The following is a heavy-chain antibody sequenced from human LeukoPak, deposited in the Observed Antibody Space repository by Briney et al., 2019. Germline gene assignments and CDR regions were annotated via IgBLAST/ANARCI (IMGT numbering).Heavy chain of an antibody. CDR2: ISYDGSNK. CDR3: ARDPPGSGWYYFDY. Sequence: GSLRLSCAASGFTFSSYAMHWVRQAPGKGLEWVAVISYDGSNKYYADSVKGRFTISRDNSKNTLYLQMNSLRAEDTAVYYCARDPPGSGWYYFDYWGQGTLVTVSS. V-gene: IGHV3-30*04. CDR1: GFTFSSYA. D-gene: IGHD6-19*01. J-gene: IGHJ4*02.